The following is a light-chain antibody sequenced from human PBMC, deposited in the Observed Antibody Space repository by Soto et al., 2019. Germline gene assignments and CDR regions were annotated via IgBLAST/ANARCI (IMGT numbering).Light chain of an antibody. CDR1: QSVSTW. V-gene: IGKV1-5*03. CDR3: QQYNIWT. Sequence: EIPMNKSPSTQWASVRDRVTITCRASQSVSTWLAWYQQKPGKAPKLLIYKASNLESGVPSRFTGSGSGTEFTLTISSLQPDDFATYYCQQYNIWTFGQGTKVDIK. CDR2: KAS. J-gene: IGKJ1*01.